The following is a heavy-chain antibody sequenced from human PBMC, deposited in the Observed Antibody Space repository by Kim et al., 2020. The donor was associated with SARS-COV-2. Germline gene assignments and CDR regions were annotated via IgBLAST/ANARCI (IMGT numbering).Heavy chain of an antibody. Sequence: GESLKISCKGSGYSFTSYWISWVRQMPGKGLEWMGRIDPSDSYTNYSPSFQGHVTISADKSISTAYLQWSSLKASDTAMYYCATFPPTPNYYDSSGYYVIDYWGQGTLVTVSS. J-gene: IGHJ4*02. D-gene: IGHD3-22*01. CDR3: ATFPPTPNYYDSSGYYVIDY. CDR1: GYSFTSYW. V-gene: IGHV5-10-1*01. CDR2: IDPSDSYT.